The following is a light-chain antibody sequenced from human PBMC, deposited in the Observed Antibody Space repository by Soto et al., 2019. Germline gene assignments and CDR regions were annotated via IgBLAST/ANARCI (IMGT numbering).Light chain of an antibody. V-gene: IGLV2-14*01. Sequence: QSVLTQPPSVSGTPGQRVTVSCTGTSSDIGNYDFVSWYQQVPGTAPKAMIYEVSSRPSGVSNRFSGSKSGNTASLTISGLQAEDEAYCYCSSYTTSTSFILFGGGTKVTVL. CDR2: EVS. CDR3: SSYTTSTSFIL. CDR1: SSDIGNYDF. J-gene: IGLJ2*01.